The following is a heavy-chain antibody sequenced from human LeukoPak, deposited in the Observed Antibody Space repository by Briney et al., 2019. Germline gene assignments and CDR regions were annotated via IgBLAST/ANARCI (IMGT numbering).Heavy chain of an antibody. Sequence: GRSLRLSCAASGFTFSSYAMHWVRQAPGKGLEWVAVISYDGSNKYYADSVKGRFTISRDNPKNTLYLQMNSLRAEDTAVYYCARDTYSSGWYYWGQGTLVTVSS. D-gene: IGHD6-19*01. J-gene: IGHJ4*02. CDR3: ARDTYSSGWYY. CDR2: ISYDGSNK. V-gene: IGHV3-30-3*01. CDR1: GFTFSSYA.